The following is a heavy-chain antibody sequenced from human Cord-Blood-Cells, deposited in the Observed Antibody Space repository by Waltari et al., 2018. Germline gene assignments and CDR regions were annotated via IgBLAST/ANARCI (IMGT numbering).Heavy chain of an antibody. J-gene: IGHJ6*02. CDR1: GFTFSSYG. D-gene: IGHD3-3*01. Sequence: QVQLVESGGGVVPPGRSLRLSCAASGFTFSSYGMHRVRPAPGRGLEWVAVISYDGSNKYYADSVKGRFTISRDNSKNTLYLQMNSLRAEDTAVYYCAKDVSITIFGVVSGMDVWGQGTTVTVSS. V-gene: IGHV3-30*18. CDR2: ISYDGSNK. CDR3: AKDVSITIFGVVSGMDV.